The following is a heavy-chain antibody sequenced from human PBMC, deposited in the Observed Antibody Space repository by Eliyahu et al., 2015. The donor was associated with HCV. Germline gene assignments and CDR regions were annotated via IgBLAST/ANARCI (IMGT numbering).Heavy chain of an antibody. CDR1: GGSFSGYY. V-gene: IGHV4-34*01. J-gene: IGHJ4*02. Sequence: QVQLQQWGAGLLKPSETLSLTCAXYGGSFSGYYWSWXRQPPGKGLEWIGEINHSGSTNYNPSXKSRVTLSVDTSKNQFSLKLSSVTAADTAVYYCARGWGGSGPWGQGTLVTVAS. CDR3: ARGWGGSGP. D-gene: IGHD3-10*01. CDR2: INHSGST.